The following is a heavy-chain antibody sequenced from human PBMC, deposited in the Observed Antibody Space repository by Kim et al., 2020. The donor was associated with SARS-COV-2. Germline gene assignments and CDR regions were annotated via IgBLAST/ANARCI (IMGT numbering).Heavy chain of an antibody. D-gene: IGHD5-12*01. Sequence: GGSLRLSCAASGFTFSSYSMNWVRQAPGKGLEWVSYISSSSSTIYYADSVKGRFTISRDNAKNSLYLQMNSLRAEDTAVYYCARDGGGYALQTQYYFDYWGQGTLVTVSS. CDR3: ARDGGGYALQTQYYFDY. J-gene: IGHJ4*02. CDR2: ISSSSSTI. V-gene: IGHV3-48*04. CDR1: GFTFSSYS.